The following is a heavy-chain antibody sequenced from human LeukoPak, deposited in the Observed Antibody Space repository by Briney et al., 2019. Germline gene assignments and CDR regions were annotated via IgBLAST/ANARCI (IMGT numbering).Heavy chain of an antibody. CDR2: IYYSGST. Sequence: PSEALSLTCTVSGGSISSYYWSWIRQPPGKGLEWIGYIYYSGSTNYNPSLKSRVTISVDTSKNQFSLKLSSVTAADTAVYYCARTALVVTTGAFDIWGQGTMVTVSS. J-gene: IGHJ3*02. CDR3: ARTALVVTTGAFDI. D-gene: IGHD5-12*01. V-gene: IGHV4-59*01. CDR1: GGSISSYY.